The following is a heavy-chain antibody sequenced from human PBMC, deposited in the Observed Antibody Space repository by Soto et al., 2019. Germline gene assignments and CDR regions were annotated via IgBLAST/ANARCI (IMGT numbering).Heavy chain of an antibody. Sequence: VQLLESGGGLVQPGGSLRLSCAAAGFTFSIYAMSWVRQAPGKGLEWVSAISGSGGSTYYADSVKGRFTISRDNSKNPLYLQMNSLRADDTAVYYCAKATRGGAATLIRDYWGQGTLVTVSS. CDR1: GFTFSIYA. J-gene: IGHJ4*02. CDR2: ISGSGGST. V-gene: IGHV3-23*01. D-gene: IGHD6-13*01. CDR3: AKATRGGAATLIRDY.